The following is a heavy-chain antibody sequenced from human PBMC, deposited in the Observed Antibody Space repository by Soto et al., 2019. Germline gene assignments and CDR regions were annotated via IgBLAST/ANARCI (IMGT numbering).Heavy chain of an antibody. CDR2: ISSTTNYI. Sequence: GGSLRLSCAASGFTFTRYSMNWVRQAPGKGLEWASSISSTTNYIYYGDSMKGRFTISRDNAKNSLYLEMNSLRAEDTAVYYCARESEDLTSNFDYWGQGTLVNVSS. CDR1: GFTFTRYS. V-gene: IGHV3-21*06. J-gene: IGHJ4*02. CDR3: ARESEDLTSNFDY.